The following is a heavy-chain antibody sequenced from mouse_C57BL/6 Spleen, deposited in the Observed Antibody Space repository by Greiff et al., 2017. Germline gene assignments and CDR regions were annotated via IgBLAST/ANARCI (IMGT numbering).Heavy chain of an antibody. CDR2: IDPEDGDT. J-gene: IGHJ1*03. D-gene: IGHD1-1*01. CDR3: AVWYCSSYCYFDV. V-gene: IGHV14-2*01. CDR1: GFNIKDYY. Sequence: EVQLQQSGAELVKPGASVKLSCTASGFNIKDYYMHWVKQRTEQGLEWIGRIDPEDGDTKYTPKFQGKATISADTSSNTAYLQLSRLTSEDTAVYYCAVWYCSSYCYFDVWGTGTTVTVSS.